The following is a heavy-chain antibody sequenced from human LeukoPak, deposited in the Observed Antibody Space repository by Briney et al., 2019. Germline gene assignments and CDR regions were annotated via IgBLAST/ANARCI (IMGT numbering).Heavy chain of an antibody. D-gene: IGHD3-10*01. CDR1: GFTFSNAW. CDR3: TTELRWELFPWNY. CDR2: IKSKTDGGTT. V-gene: IGHV3-15*01. J-gene: IGHJ4*02. Sequence: GGSLRLSCAASGFTFSNAWMSWVRQPPGKGLEWVGRIKSKTDGGTTDYAAPVKGRFTISGDDSKNTLYLQMNSLKTEDTGVYYCTTELRWELFPWNYWGQGTLVTVSS.